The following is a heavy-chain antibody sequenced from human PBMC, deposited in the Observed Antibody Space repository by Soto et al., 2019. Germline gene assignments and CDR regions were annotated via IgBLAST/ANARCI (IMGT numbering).Heavy chain of an antibody. J-gene: IGHJ4*02. Sequence: QVQLVESGGGVVQPGRSLRLSCAASGFTFSSYAMHWVRQAPGKGLEWVAVISYDGSNKYYADSVKGRFTISRDNSKNTLYLQMNSLRAEDTAVYYCARDERRYSSSSGDYWGQGTLVTVSS. D-gene: IGHD6-6*01. CDR2: ISYDGSNK. CDR3: ARDERRYSSSSGDY. V-gene: IGHV3-30-3*01. CDR1: GFTFSSYA.